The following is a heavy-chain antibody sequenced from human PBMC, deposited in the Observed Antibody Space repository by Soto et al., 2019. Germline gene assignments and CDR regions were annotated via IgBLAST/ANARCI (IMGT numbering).Heavy chain of an antibody. CDR2: IDHDGPT. CDR1: GFTFSNYW. CDR3: VRDSHGDY. J-gene: IGHJ4*01. Sequence: EVQLVESGGGLVQPGGSLRLSCAGSGFTFSNYWMHWVRQAPGKGLEWVSRIDHDGPTDYADSVRGRFTISRDNAENTLYLQMNSLRPEDTAVYYCVRDSHGDYWGHGTPVTVSP. V-gene: IGHV3-74*01.